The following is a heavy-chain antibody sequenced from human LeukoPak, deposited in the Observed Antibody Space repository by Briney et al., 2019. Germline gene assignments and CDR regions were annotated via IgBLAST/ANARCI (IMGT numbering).Heavy chain of an antibody. J-gene: IGHJ4*02. CDR2: TYYRSKWYN. Sequence: SQTLSLTCAISGDSVSSNSAAWSWIRQSPSRGLEWLGRTYYRSKWYNEYALSVKSRITINPDTSKNHCSLQLNSVTPEDTAVYYCAGLSYTYVPLWGQGPLVPVSS. V-gene: IGHV6-1*01. D-gene: IGHD5-18*01. CDR1: GDSVSSNSAA. CDR3: AGLSYTYVPL.